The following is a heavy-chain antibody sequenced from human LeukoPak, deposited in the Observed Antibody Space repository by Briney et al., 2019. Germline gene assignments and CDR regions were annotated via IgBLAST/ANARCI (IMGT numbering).Heavy chain of an antibody. D-gene: IGHD1-26*01. J-gene: IGHJ4*02. Sequence: GGSLRLSCAASGFTFSSYEMNWVRQAPGKGLEGVSYISSSGSSTFYADSVKGRFTISRDNAKNSLYLQMNSLRAEGTAVYYCARDSGTGSNYDYWGQGTLVTVSS. CDR3: ARDSGTGSNYDY. CDR1: GFTFSSYE. V-gene: IGHV3-48*03. CDR2: ISSSGSST.